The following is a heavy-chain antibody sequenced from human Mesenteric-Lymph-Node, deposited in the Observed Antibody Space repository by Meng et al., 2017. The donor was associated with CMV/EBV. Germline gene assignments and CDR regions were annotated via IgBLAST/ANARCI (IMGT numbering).Heavy chain of an antibody. Sequence: QLVQSGGGVFQSGCSVQLSWPASGCNFRDKSMSWVRQAPGQGLEWVCIIFRGFNTYYIAPVKDSFVVSTDNSTNTMYLQMNSRRVEETAVDYCTGDSVSNPTLDSWGQGTLVTVSS. D-gene: IGHD3-10*01. CDR2: IFRGFNT. CDR1: GCNFRDKS. V-gene: IGHV3-66*01. J-gene: IGHJ4*02. CDR3: TGDSVSNPTLDS.